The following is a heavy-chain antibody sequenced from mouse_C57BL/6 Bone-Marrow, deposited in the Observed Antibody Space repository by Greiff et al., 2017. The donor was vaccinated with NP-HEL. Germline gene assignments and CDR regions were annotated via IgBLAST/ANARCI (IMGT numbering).Heavy chain of an antibody. V-gene: IGHV1-69*01. CDR2: IDPSDSYT. CDR3: ARDYYGSSYGFAY. J-gene: IGHJ3*01. Sequence: VQLQQPGAELVMPGASVKLSCKASGYTFTSYWMHWVKQRPGQGLEWIGEIDPSDSYTNYNQKFKGKSKLTVDKSASTAYMQLSSLTSEDSAVYYCARDYYGSSYGFAYWGQGTLVTVSA. CDR1: GYTFTSYW. D-gene: IGHD1-1*01.